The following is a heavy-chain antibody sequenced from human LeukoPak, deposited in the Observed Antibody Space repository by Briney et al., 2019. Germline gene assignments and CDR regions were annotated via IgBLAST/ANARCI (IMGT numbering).Heavy chain of an antibody. V-gene: IGHV3-7*05. CDR2: IKQDGSEK. Sequence: GGSLRLSCAASGFTFSSYWMTWVRQAPGKGLEWVANIKQDGSEKYYVDSVKGRFTISRDNAKNSLYLQMNSLRADDTAMCYCARGGAGIDYWGQGTLVTVSS. D-gene: IGHD6-19*01. J-gene: IGHJ4*02. CDR3: ARGGAGIDY. CDR1: GFTFSSYW.